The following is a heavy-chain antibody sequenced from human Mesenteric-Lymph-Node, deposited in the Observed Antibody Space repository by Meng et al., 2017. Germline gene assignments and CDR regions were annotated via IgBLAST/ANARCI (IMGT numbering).Heavy chain of an antibody. J-gene: IGHJ3*02. V-gene: IGHV4-61*02. CDR2: IYTTGGT. Sequence: SETLSLTCTVSGDSINSGNYYWSWIRQPAGKGLEWIGRIYTTGGTDYSPSLKSRVTISLDTSRNQFSLQLCSVTASDTAVYYCGRLGFGAEGYAFDIWGQGTRVTVSS. D-gene: IGHD3-10*01. CDR1: GDSINSGNYY. CDR3: GRLGFGAEGYAFDI.